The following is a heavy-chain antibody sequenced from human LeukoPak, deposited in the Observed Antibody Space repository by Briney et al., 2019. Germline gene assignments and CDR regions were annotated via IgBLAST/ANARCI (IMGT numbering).Heavy chain of an antibody. Sequence: GGSLRLSCATSGFIFTNARMKWVRQAPGKGLEWVGRIKSKTDGGTIDYAAPVKGRFTISRDDSKNTLYLQMDNLKTEDTAIYYCSIPSFWGQGTLVTVSS. CDR2: IKSKTDGGTI. CDR3: SIPSF. V-gene: IGHV3-15*07. J-gene: IGHJ4*02. CDR1: GFIFTNAR.